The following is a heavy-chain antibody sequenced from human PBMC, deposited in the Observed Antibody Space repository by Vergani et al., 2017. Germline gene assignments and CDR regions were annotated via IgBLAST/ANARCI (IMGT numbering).Heavy chain of an antibody. CDR3: ARGQYGSGSYYCAFDI. CDR1: GYTFTSYY. CDR2: INPSGGST. J-gene: IGHJ3*02. V-gene: IGHV1-46*01. D-gene: IGHD3-10*01. Sequence: QVQLVQSGAEVKKPGASVKVSCKASGYTFTSYYMHWVRQAPGQGLEWMGIINPSGGSTSYAQKFQGRVTMTRDTSTSTVYMELSSLRSEDTAVYYCARGQYGSGSYYCAFDIWGQGTMVTVSS.